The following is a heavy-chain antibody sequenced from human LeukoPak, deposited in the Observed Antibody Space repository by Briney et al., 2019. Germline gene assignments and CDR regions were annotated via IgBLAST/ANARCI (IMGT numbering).Heavy chain of an antibody. D-gene: IGHD3-3*01. J-gene: IGHJ3*02. CDR2: ISSSSSTI. CDR3: ARDRIHYDFNAFDI. V-gene: IGHV3-48*01. CDR1: GFRLSHQS. Sequence: PGGSLRLSCAASGFRLSHQSMNWVRQAPGKGLEWVSYISSSSSTIYYADSVKGRFTISRDNAKNSLYLQMNSLRAEDTAVYYCARDRIHYDFNAFDIWGQGTMVTVSS.